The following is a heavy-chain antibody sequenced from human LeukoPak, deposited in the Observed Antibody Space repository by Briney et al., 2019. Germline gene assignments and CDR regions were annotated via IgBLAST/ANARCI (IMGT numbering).Heavy chain of an antibody. V-gene: IGHV3-53*01. D-gene: IGHD2-15*01. CDR2: IYSGGST. CDR1: GFTVSSNY. J-gene: IGHJ4*02. CDR3: ATHCSGGSCSVDY. Sequence: GGSLRLSCAASGFTVSSNYMSWVRQAPGKGLEWVSVIYSGGSTYYADSVKGRFTISRDNSKNTLYLQMNSLRAEDPAVYYCATHCSGGSCSVDYWGQGTLVTVSS.